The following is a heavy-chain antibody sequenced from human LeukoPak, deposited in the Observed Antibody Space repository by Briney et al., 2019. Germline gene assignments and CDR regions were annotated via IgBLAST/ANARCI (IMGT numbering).Heavy chain of an antibody. Sequence: GASVKVSCKASGYTFTSYYMHWVRQAPGQGLEWMGWINPNSGGTNYAQKFQGRVTMTRDTSISTAYMELSRLRSDDTAVYYCARMITFGGENYFDYWGQGTLVTVSS. J-gene: IGHJ4*02. D-gene: IGHD3-16*01. CDR1: GYTFTSYY. V-gene: IGHV1-2*02. CDR2: INPNSGGT. CDR3: ARMITFGGENYFDY.